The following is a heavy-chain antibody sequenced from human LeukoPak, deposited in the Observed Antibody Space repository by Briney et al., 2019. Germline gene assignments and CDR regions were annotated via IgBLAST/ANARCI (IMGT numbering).Heavy chain of an antibody. Sequence: GASVKVSCKASGYTFTDYYIRWVRQAPGQGLDWMGWINPNSGGTNYAQKFQGRVTLTRDTSVSTAYMELSRLRSDDTAVYYCARVVWEQTFDYWGQGTLVTVSS. V-gene: IGHV1-2*02. D-gene: IGHD1-26*01. CDR1: GYTFTDYY. CDR3: ARVVWEQTFDY. CDR2: INPNSGGT. J-gene: IGHJ4*02.